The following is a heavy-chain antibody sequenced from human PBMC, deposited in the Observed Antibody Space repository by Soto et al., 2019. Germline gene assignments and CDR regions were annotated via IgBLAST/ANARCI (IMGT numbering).Heavy chain of an antibody. J-gene: IGHJ4*02. CDR1: GGSFSGYY. Sequence: QVQLQQWGAGLLKPSETLSLTCAVYGGSFSGYYWTVIRQPPGTGREWIGEINHSGSTNYNPSLTSRVTISVDTSKNQFSLKLTSVAASDAAVYYCARDKISGHFNYWGQCTLFTVSS. V-gene: IGHV4-34*01. CDR3: ARDKISGHFNY. D-gene: IGHD3-10*01. CDR2: INHSGST.